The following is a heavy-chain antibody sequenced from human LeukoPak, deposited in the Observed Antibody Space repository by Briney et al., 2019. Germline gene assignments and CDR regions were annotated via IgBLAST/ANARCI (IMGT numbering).Heavy chain of an antibody. CDR3: ARFSGSQFPHDAFDI. V-gene: IGHV4-59*01. CDR1: GGSISSYY. J-gene: IGHJ3*02. CDR2: IYYSGST. Sequence: PSETLSLTCTVSGGSISSYYWSWIRQPPGKGLEWIGYIYYSGSTNYNPSLKSRVTISVDTSKNQFSLKLSSVTAADTAVYYCARFSGSQFPHDAFDIWGQGTMVTVSS. D-gene: IGHD1-14*01.